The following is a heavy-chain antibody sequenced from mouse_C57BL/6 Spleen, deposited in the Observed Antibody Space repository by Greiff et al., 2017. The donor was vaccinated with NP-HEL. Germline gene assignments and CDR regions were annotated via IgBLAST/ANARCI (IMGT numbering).Heavy chain of an antibody. CDR3: ARHLYDGYNYFDY. CDR2: IWSDGST. V-gene: IGHV2-6-1*01. Sequence: VQLKESGPGLVAPSQSLSITCTVSGFSLTSYGVHWVRQPPGKGLEWLVVIWSDGSTTSNSALKSRLSISKDNSKSQVFLKMNSLQTDDTAMYYCARHLYDGYNYFDYWGQGTTLTVSS. J-gene: IGHJ2*01. D-gene: IGHD2-3*01. CDR1: GFSLTSYG.